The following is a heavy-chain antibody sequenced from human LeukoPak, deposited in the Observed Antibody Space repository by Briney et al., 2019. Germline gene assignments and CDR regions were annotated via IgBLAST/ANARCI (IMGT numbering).Heavy chain of an antibody. D-gene: IGHD6-19*01. CDR3: ARRSSGWDHFDY. J-gene: IGHJ4*02. CDR1: GGSISSSSYY. Sequence: PSETLSLTCTASGGSISSSSYYWGWIRQPPGKGLEWIGSIYYSGSTYYNPSLKSRVTISVDTSKNQFSLKLSSVTAADTAVYYCARRSSGWDHFDYWGQGTLVTVSS. V-gene: IGHV4-39*01. CDR2: IYYSGST.